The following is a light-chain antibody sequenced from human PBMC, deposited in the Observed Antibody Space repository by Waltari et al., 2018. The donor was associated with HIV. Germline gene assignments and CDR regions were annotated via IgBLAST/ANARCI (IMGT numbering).Light chain of an antibody. Sequence: QSALNQPRSESGSPGQSVTISCTARSSYVRASKYVSWYQRHPGKAPKLILFGVNKRPSGVPDRFSGATSCNTASLTITGLQADDEAHYYCCSYAGTSINWVFGGGTMLTVL. CDR2: GVN. CDR3: CSYAGTSINWV. V-gene: IGLV2-11*01. CDR1: SSYVRASKY. J-gene: IGLJ3*02.